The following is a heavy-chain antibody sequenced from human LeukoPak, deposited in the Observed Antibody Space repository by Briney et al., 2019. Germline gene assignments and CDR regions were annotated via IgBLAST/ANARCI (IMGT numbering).Heavy chain of an antibody. V-gene: IGHV1-8*01. Sequence: GASVKVSCKASGYTFTSYDINWVRQATGQGLEWMGWMNPNSGNTGYAQKFQGRVTMTRNTSISTAYMELSSLRSEDTAVYYCARYCSGGSCYPVAFDPWGQGTLVTVSS. CDR2: MNPNSGNT. J-gene: IGHJ5*02. CDR3: ARYCSGGSCYPVAFDP. CDR1: GYTFTSYD. D-gene: IGHD2-15*01.